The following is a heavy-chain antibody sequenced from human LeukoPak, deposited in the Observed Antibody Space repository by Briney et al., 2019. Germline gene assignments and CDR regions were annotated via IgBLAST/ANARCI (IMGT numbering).Heavy chain of an antibody. CDR3: ARTLYVPYFEY. CDR1: GGSISSYY. D-gene: IGHD2-8*01. J-gene: IGHJ4*02. CDR2: IYYSGST. V-gene: IGHV4-59*01. Sequence: SETLSLTCTVSGGSISSYYWSWIRQPPGKGLEWIGYIYYSGSTNYNPSLKSRVTISVDTSKNQFSLKLSSVTAADTAVYYCARTLYVPYFEYWGQGTLVTVSP.